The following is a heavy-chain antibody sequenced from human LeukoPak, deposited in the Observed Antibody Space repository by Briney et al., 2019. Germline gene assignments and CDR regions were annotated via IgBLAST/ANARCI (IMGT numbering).Heavy chain of an antibody. D-gene: IGHD3-22*01. CDR2: MYYSGNT. J-gene: IGHJ5*02. V-gene: IGHV4-31*03. CDR3: ARAVDYDSRHDWFDP. Sequence: SETLSLTCTVSGGSISSGGYYWSWIRQHPGKGLEWIAYMYYSGNTYYNPSLKSRVTISVDTSKNQFSLKLSSVSAADTAVYYCARAVDYDSRHDWFDPRGQGTLVTVSS. CDR1: GGSISSGGYY.